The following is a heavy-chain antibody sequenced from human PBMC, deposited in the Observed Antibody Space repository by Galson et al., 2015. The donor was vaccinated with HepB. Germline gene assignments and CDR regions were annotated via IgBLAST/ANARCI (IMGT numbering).Heavy chain of an antibody. V-gene: IGHV1-2*02. CDR3: ARGHLGYSSGWYNY. CDR2: INPNSGGT. Sequence: SCKASGYTFTGYYMHWVRQAPGQGLEWMGWINPNSGGTNYAQKFQGRVTMTRDTSISTAYMELSRLRSDDTAVYYCARGHLGYSSGWYNYWGQGTLVTVSS. CDR1: GYTFTGYY. D-gene: IGHD6-19*01. J-gene: IGHJ4*02.